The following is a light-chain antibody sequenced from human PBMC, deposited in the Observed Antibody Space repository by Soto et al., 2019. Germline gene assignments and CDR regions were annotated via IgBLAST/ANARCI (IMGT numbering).Light chain of an antibody. CDR2: GAS. Sequence: EKVMTQSPATLSVSPGERATLSCRASQSVGNNLAWYQQKPGQAPRLLIYGASTRATDIPDRFSASGSGTDFTLTISRLEPEDFAVYYCQQYSRAPLTFGQGTKVDI. CDR1: QSVGNN. CDR3: QQYSRAPLT. V-gene: IGKV3D-15*01. J-gene: IGKJ1*01.